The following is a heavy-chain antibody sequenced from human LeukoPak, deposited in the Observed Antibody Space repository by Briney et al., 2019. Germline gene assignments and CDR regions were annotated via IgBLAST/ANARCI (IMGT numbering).Heavy chain of an antibody. D-gene: IGHD3-10*01. CDR2: ISAYNGNT. CDR1: GYTFTSYG. J-gene: IGHJ4*02. V-gene: IGHV1-18*01. Sequence: ASVKVSRKASGYTFTSYGISWVRQAPGQGLEWMGWISAYNGNTNYAQKLQGRVTMTEDTSTDTAYMELSSLRSEDTAVYYCATEPYGSGSYSFDYWGQGTLVTVSS. CDR3: ATEPYGSGSYSFDY.